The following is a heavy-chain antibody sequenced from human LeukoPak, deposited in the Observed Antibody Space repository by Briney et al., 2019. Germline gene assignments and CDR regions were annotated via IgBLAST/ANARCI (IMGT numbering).Heavy chain of an antibody. V-gene: IGHV3-30*02. CDR1: GFTFSSYG. D-gene: IGHD3-9*01. Sequence: GGSLRLSCATSGFTFSSYGMYWVRQAPGKGLEWLAFIRYDGINKYYADSVKGRFTISRDNSKNTLYLQMNSLRAEDTAVYYCAKDSLTGTGPYYFDRWGQGTLVTVSS. CDR3: AKDSLTGTGPYYFDR. J-gene: IGHJ4*02. CDR2: IRYDGINK.